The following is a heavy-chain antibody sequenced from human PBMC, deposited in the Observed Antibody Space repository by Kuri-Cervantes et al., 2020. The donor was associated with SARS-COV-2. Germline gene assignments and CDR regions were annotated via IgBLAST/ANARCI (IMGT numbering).Heavy chain of an antibody. CDR2: ISSSSSTI. V-gene: IGHV3-48*01. J-gene: IGHJ4*02. Sequence: GGSLRLSCAASGFTFSSYSMNWVRQAPGKGLEWVSYISSSSSTIYYADSVKGRFTISRDNAKNSLYLQMNSLRAEDTAVYYCARIDYSISIDYWGQGTLVTVSS. CDR1: GFTFSSYS. D-gene: IGHD4-11*01. CDR3: ARIDYSISIDY.